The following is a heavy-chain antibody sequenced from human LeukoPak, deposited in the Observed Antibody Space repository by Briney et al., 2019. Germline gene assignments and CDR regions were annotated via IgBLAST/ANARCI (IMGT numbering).Heavy chain of an antibody. Sequence: LAGGSLRLSCAASGFNFRTFAMYWVRQAPGKGLEWVAVISYDGNNKYYADSVKGRLTISRDNSKNTLYLQMNSLRAEDTAMYFCARSRLGRASAGKKYYYYGMDVWGQGTTVTVSS. V-gene: IGHV3-30*04. CDR3: ARSRLGRASAGKKYYYYGMDV. CDR1: GFNFRTFA. D-gene: IGHD6-25*01. J-gene: IGHJ6*02. CDR2: ISYDGNNK.